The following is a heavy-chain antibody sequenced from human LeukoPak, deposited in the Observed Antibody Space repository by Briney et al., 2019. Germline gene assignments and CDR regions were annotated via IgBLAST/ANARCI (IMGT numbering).Heavy chain of an antibody. V-gene: IGHV4-30-2*01. D-gene: IGHD2-21*02. CDR3: ARDRVHDSDY. J-gene: IGHJ4*02. Sequence: PSETLSLTCAVSGGSISSGGYSWSWIRQPPGKGLEWIGYIYHSGSTYYNPSLKSRVTISVDRSKNQFSLKLRSVTAADTAVYYCARDRVHDSDYWGQGILVIVSS. CDR1: GGSISSGGYS. CDR2: IYHSGST.